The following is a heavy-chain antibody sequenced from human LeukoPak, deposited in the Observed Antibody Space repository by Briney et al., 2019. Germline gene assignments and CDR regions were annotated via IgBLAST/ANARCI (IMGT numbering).Heavy chain of an antibody. Sequence: GGSLRLSCAASGFIFSTYWMSWVRQAPVKGLEWVSYISSSSSTIYYADSVKGRFTISRDNAKNSLYLQMNSLRAEDTAVYYCARGSRRYDYVWGSYPGSWGQGTLVTVSS. J-gene: IGHJ4*02. CDR3: ARGSRRYDYVWGSYPGS. V-gene: IGHV3-48*01. CDR2: ISSSSSTI. CDR1: GFIFSTYW. D-gene: IGHD3-16*02.